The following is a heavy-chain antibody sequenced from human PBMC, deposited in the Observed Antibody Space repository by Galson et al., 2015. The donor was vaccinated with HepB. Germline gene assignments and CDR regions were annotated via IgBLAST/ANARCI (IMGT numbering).Heavy chain of an antibody. CDR2: ISSSSSTI. J-gene: IGHJ6*02. D-gene: IGHD6-13*01. Sequence: SLRLSCAASGFTFSSYSMNWVRQAPGKGLEWVSYISSSSSTIYYADSVKGRFTISRDNAKNSLYLQMNSLRDEDTAVYYCARDSRMVAAAVGYYYYYDMDVWGQGTTVTVSS. CDR3: ARDSRMVAAAVGYYYYYDMDV. CDR1: GFTFSSYS. V-gene: IGHV3-48*02.